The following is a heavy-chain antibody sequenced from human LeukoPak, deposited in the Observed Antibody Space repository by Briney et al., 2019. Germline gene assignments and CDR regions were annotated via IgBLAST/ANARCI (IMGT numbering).Heavy chain of an antibody. J-gene: IGHJ6*02. Sequence: PSETLSLTCTVSGGSISSYYWSWIRQPPGKGLEWIGYIYYSGSTNYNPSLKSRVTISVDTSKDQFSLKLSSVTAADTAVHYCARDRAYYGSGSYYKRYYYYGMDVWGQGTTVTVSS. D-gene: IGHD3-10*01. V-gene: IGHV4-59*01. CDR2: IYYSGST. CDR3: ARDRAYYGSGSYYKRYYYYGMDV. CDR1: GGSISSYY.